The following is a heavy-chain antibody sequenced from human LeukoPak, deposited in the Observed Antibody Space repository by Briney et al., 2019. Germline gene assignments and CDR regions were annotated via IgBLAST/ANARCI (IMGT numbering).Heavy chain of an antibody. J-gene: IGHJ6*02. V-gene: IGHV3-43*02. CDR3: AKPYSSSSSEYYYYYGMDV. D-gene: IGHD6-13*01. CDR2: ISGDGCST. CDR1: GFTFDDYA. Sequence: GGSLRLSCAASGFTFDDYAMHWVRQAPGKGLEWVSLISGDGCSTYYADSVKGRFTISRDNSKNSLYLQMNSLRTEDTALYYCAKPYSSSSSEYYYYYGMDVWGQGTTVTVSS.